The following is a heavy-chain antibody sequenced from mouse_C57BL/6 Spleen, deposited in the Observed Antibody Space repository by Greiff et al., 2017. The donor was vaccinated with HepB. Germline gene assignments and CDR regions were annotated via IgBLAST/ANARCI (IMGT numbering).Heavy chain of an antibody. J-gene: IGHJ1*03. CDR2: IYPGSGST. V-gene: IGHV1-55*01. CDR3: ALTTVVATRYFDV. CDR1: GYTFTSYW. Sequence: QVQLQQPGAELVKPGASVKMSCKASGYTFTSYWITWVKQRPGQSLEWIGDIYPGSGSTNYNEKFKSKATLTVDTSSSTAYMQLSSLTSEDSAVYYCALTTVVATRYFDVWGTGTTVTVSS. D-gene: IGHD1-1*01.